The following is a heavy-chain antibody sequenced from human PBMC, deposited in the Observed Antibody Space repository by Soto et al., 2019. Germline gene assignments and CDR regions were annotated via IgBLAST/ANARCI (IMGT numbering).Heavy chain of an antibody. CDR2: ISYDGSNK. CDR3: ARELYCSSTSCNDY. Sequence: QVQLVESGGGVVQPGRSLRLSCAASGFTFSSYAMHWVRQAPGKGLEWVAVISYDGSNKYYADSVKGRFTISRDNSKNTLYLQMNSLRAEDTAVYYCARELYCSSTSCNDYWGQGTLVTVSS. V-gene: IGHV3-30-3*01. D-gene: IGHD2-2*01. CDR1: GFTFSSYA. J-gene: IGHJ4*02.